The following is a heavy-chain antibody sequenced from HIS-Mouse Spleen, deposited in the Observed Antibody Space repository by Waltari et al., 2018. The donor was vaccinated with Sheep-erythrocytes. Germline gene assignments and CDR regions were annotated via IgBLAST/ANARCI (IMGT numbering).Heavy chain of an antibody. D-gene: IGHD3-3*01. V-gene: IGHV4-39*07. Sequence: QLQLQESGPGLVKPSETLSLTCTVSGGSISSSSYYWGWIRQPPGKGLEWIGSIYYSGRTYTNPSLKSRVTISVDTSKNQFSLKLSSVTAADTAVYYCARDEGTYYDFWSGYPPSYYFDYWGQGTLVTVSS. CDR2: IYYSGRT. J-gene: IGHJ4*02. CDR1: GGSISSSSYY. CDR3: ARDEGTYYDFWSGYPPSYYFDY.